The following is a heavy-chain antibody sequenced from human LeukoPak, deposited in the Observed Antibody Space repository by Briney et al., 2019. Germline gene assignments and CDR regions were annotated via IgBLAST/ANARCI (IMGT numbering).Heavy chain of an antibody. Sequence: SETLSLTCAVSGYSISSGYYWGWIRQPPGKGLEWIGSIYHSGSTYYNPSLKSRVTISVDTSKNQFSLKLSSVTAADTAVYYCARAGGGQLWFDYWGQGTLVTVSS. CDR1: GYSISSGYY. J-gene: IGHJ4*02. V-gene: IGHV4-38-2*01. CDR2: IYHSGST. D-gene: IGHD5-18*01. CDR3: ARAGGGQLWFDY.